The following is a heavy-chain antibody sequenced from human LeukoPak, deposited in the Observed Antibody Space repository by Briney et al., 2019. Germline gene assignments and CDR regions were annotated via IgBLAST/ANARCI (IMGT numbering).Heavy chain of an antibody. V-gene: IGHV3-30-3*01. CDR3: ARVRGGRSWYYYGMDV. D-gene: IGHD3-16*01. J-gene: IGHJ6*02. Sequence: GGSLRLSCAASGFTFSNFAMHWVRQAPGKGLEWVAVISYDGDNEYYADSVKGQFTISRDNSKDRLYLQMNSLRPEDTAMYYCARVRGGRSWYYYGMDVWGRGTTDTVSS. CDR2: ISYDGDNE. CDR1: GFTFSNFA.